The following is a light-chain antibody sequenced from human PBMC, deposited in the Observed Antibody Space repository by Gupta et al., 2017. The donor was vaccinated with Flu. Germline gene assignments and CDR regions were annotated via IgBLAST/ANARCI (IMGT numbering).Light chain of an antibody. CDR2: KDG. Sequence: REELPKYYDYWYQQKPGQSPALVIYKDGERPSGSPHRFSGSSSGTMATMPISGVQAADEAAYYRLSADTSATYRMFGGGTKLTVL. V-gene: IGLV3-16*01. CDR3: LSADTSATYRM. J-gene: IGLJ3*02. CDR1: ELPKYY.